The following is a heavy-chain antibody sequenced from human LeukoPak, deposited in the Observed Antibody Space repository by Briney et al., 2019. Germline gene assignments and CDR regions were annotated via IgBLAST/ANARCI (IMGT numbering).Heavy chain of an antibody. D-gene: IGHD2-2*01. J-gene: IGHJ4*02. CDR1: GGSISTYY. V-gene: IGHV4-59*01. CDR2: IYYSGST. Sequence: SETLSLTCAVSGGSISTYYWSWIRQPPGKGLEWIGYIYYSGSTNYNPSLKSRITISVDTSKNQFSLMLSSVATADTAMYYCARYATSSGYFDYWGQGTLVTVSS. CDR3: ARYATSSGYFDY.